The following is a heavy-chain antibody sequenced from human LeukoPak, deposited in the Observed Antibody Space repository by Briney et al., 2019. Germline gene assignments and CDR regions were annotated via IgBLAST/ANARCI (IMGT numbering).Heavy chain of an antibody. CDR1: GFTFSGFW. Sequence: PGGSLRLSCAVSGFTFSGFWMSWSRQAPGKGLEWVASINSDGSEGYYADVVKGRFTISRDNAKNSLYLQINSLRAEDTAVYYCARDVIVVVPAAEVYYYYGMDVWGQETTVTVSS. D-gene: IGHD2-2*01. CDR2: INSDGSEG. V-gene: IGHV3-7*03. J-gene: IGHJ6*02. CDR3: ARDVIVVVPAAEVYYYYGMDV.